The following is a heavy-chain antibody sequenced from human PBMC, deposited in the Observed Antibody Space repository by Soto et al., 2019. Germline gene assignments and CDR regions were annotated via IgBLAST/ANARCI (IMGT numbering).Heavy chain of an antibody. J-gene: IGHJ4*02. CDR3: ARGISTGYYGSGSYYGY. CDR2: INHSGST. V-gene: IGHV4-34*01. Sequence: SETLSLTCAVYGGSFSGYYWSWIRQPPGKGLEWIGEINHSGSTNYNPSLKSRVTISVDTSKNQFSLKLSSVTAADTAVYYCARGISTGYYGSGSYYGYWGQGTLVTVS. CDR1: GGSFSGYY. D-gene: IGHD3-10*01.